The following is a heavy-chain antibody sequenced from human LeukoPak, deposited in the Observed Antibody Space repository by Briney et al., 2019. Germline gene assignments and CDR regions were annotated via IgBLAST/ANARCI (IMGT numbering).Heavy chain of an antibody. CDR3: ARDFGEGYCSSTSCPGAFDI. D-gene: IGHD2-2*01. Sequence: GGSLRLSCAASGFTFSSYGMHWVRQAPGKGLEWVAFIRYDGSNKYYADSVKGRFTISRDNSKNTLYLQMNSLRAEDTAVYYCARDFGEGYCSSTSCPGAFDIWGQGTMVTVSS. CDR1: GFTFSSYG. CDR2: IRYDGSNK. J-gene: IGHJ3*02. V-gene: IGHV3-30*02.